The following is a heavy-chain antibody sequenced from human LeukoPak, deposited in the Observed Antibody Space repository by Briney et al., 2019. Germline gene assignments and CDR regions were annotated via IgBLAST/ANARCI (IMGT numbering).Heavy chain of an antibody. J-gene: IGHJ6*03. CDR1: GYTFTSYA. CDR3: ARETYYDFWSSYYYMDV. V-gene: IGHV7-4-1*02. D-gene: IGHD3-3*01. Sequence: ASVKVSCKASGYTFTSYAMNWVRQAPGQGLEWMGWINTNTGNPTYAQGFTGRFVFSLDTSVSTAYLRISSLKAEDTAVYYCARETYYDFWSSYYYMDVWGKGTTVTVSS. CDR2: INTNTGNP.